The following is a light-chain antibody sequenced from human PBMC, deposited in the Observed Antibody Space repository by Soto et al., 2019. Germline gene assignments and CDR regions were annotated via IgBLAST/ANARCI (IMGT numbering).Light chain of an antibody. CDR1: TSDAVIYTL. CDR3: CSYAGGSTHVV. V-gene: IGLV2-23*01. CDR2: EGN. Sequence: QSVLTQPDSLSGSPGQSITISCTGTTSDAVIYTLVAWYQQHSGSVPRLVIYEGNKRPSGVSSRFSGSNSDNKASRTISGLQAEDEADYFCCSYAGGSTHVVFGAGTKVTVL. J-gene: IGLJ2*01.